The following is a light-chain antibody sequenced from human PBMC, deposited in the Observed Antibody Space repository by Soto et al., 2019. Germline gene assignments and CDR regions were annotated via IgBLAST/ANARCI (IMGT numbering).Light chain of an antibody. J-gene: IGKJ2*01. CDR2: GTS. Sequence: EIVLTQSPGTLSLSPGERATLSCRASQSISSSYLAWYQQKPGQAPRLLIYGTSIRATGIPDRFSGSGSGTDFTLTISRLEPEDFAVYFCQQYGSSPYTFGQGTKLEI. V-gene: IGKV3-20*01. CDR3: QQYGSSPYT. CDR1: QSISSSY.